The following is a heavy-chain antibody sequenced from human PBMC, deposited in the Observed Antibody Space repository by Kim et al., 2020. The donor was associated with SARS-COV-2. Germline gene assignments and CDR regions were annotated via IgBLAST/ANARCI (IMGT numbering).Heavy chain of an antibody. Sequence: SETLSLTCAVSGGSISSGGYSWSWIRQPPGKGLEWIGYIYHSGSTYYNPSLKSRVTISVDRSKNQFPLKLSSVTAADTAVYYCASTYGDYGAIDCWGQGTLVTVSS. J-gene: IGHJ4*02. CDR1: GGSISSGGYS. D-gene: IGHD4-17*01. CDR2: IYHSGST. V-gene: IGHV4-30-2*01. CDR3: ASTYGDYGAIDC.